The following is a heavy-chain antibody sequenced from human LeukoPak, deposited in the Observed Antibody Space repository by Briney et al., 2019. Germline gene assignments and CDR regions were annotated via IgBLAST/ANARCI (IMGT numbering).Heavy chain of an antibody. V-gene: IGHV4-34*01. D-gene: IGHD6-13*01. J-gene: IGHJ4*02. CDR1: GVSFSGYS. Sequence: AETLSLTCADYGVSFSGYSWSWVRQPPGKGLEWIGEINHSGSTNYNPSLKSRVTISVDTSKSQFSLQLSSVTAADTAVYYCARGDFIAAAGSGALDFGGEGTLVSVSS. CDR2: INHSGST. CDR3: ARGDFIAAAGSGALDF.